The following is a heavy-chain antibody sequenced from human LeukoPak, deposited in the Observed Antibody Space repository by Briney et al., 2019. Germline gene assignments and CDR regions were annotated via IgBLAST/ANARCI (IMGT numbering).Heavy chain of an antibody. Sequence: GPVKVSCKASGYTFTGYYMHWVRQAPGQGLEWMGWINPNSGGTNYAQKFQGRVTMTRDTSISTAHMELSRLRSDDTAVYYCARDAGYGDRTFDYWGQGTLVTVSS. CDR1: GYTFTGYY. D-gene: IGHD4-17*01. J-gene: IGHJ4*02. V-gene: IGHV1-2*02. CDR3: ARDAGYGDRTFDY. CDR2: INPNSGGT.